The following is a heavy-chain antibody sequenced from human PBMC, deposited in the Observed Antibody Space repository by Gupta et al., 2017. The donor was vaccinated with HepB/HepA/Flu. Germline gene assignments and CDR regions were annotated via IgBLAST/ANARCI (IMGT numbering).Heavy chain of an antibody. J-gene: IGHJ6*03. CDR1: GFTFNTYG. D-gene: IGHD3-16*01. CDR2: IWYDAINK. CDR3: ARGSLRGGGYMDV. V-gene: IGHV3-33*01. Sequence: QVQLVESGGGVVQPGRSLRLSCAASGFTFNTYGMHWVRQAPGKGLQWVAVIWYDAINKYYADSVKGRFTISRDNSKNTLYLQMNSLRAEDTAVYYCARGSLRGGGYMDVWGKGTTVTVSS.